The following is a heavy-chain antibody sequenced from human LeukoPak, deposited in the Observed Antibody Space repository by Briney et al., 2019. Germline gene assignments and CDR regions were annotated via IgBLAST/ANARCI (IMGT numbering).Heavy chain of an antibody. CDR3: ARGETAASTFWYFDL. CDR2: IYYSGST. J-gene: IGHJ2*01. CDR1: GGSINGYY. V-gene: IGHV4-59*01. Sequence: SETLSLTCTVSGGSINGYYWSWIRQPPGKGLEWIGYIYYSGSTKYNPSLQSRVTISVDTSKNQFSLKLNSVTAADTAVYYCARGETAASTFWYFDLGGRGPRATVSS. D-gene: IGHD5-18*01.